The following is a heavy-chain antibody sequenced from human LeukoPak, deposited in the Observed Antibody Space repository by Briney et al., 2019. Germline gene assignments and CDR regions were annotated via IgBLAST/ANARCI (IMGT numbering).Heavy chain of an antibody. CDR3: ARDGVIGFAFDI. V-gene: IGHV3-33*01. Sequence: PGRSLRLSCAASGFTFSSYGMHWGRQAPGKGLEGVAVIWYDGSNKYYADSVKGRFTISRDNSKNTLYLHMNSVSAEDTAVYYCARDGVIGFAFDIWGQGTMVTVSS. J-gene: IGHJ3*02. D-gene: IGHD3-16*02. CDR1: GFTFSSYG. CDR2: IWYDGSNK.